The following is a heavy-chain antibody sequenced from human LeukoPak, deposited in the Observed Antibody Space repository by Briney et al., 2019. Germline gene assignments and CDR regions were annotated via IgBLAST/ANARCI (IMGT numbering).Heavy chain of an antibody. D-gene: IGHD2-2*03. V-gene: IGHV5-51*01. CDR1: GYSFPTYW. CDR2: IYPDESNI. Sequence: PGESLKISCKGSGYSFPTYWIAWVRQMPGKGLEWMGIIYPDESNIRYSPSFQGQVTISADKSTSTAYLQWSSLKASDTAMYYCARPPSRGYSSSFEYWGQGTLVTVSS. CDR3: ARPPSRGYSSSFEY. J-gene: IGHJ4*02.